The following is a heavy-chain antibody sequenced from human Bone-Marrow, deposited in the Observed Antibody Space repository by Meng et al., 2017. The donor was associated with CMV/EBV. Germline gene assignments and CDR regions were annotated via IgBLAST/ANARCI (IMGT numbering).Heavy chain of an antibody. Sequence: GESLKISCAASGFTFSSYAMSWVRQAPGKGLEWVSAISGSGGSTYYADSVKGRFTISRDNSKNTLYLQMNSLRAEDTAVYYCARSRELVRADYWGQGTLVTVSS. CDR3: ARSRELVRADY. CDR2: ISGSGGST. CDR1: GFTFSSYA. J-gene: IGHJ4*02. V-gene: IGHV3-23*01. D-gene: IGHD6-6*01.